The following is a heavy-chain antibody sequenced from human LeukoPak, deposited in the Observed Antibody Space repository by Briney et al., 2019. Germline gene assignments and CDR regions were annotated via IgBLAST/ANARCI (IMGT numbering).Heavy chain of an antibody. V-gene: IGHV4-38-2*02. D-gene: IGHD3-3*01. J-gene: IGHJ3*02. CDR3: ARYYDFWSGHAQSAFDI. Sequence: SETLSPTCTVSGYSISGGYYWGWIRQPPGKGLEWIGSIYHSGSTNYNPSLKSRVTISVDTSKNQFSLKLSSVTAADTAVYYCARYYDFWSGHAQSAFDIWGQGTMVTVSS. CDR2: IYHSGST. CDR1: GYSISGGYY.